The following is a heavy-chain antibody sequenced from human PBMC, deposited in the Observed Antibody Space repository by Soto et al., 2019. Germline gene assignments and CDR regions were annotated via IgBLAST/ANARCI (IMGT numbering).Heavy chain of an antibody. D-gene: IGHD3-3*01. V-gene: IGHV3-11*01. J-gene: IGHJ4*02. Sequence: QMQLVESGGGLVKPGESLRVSCAASGFSFRDYFMSWIRQAPGKGLEWVSYIGPYGNSIYYADSVKGRFTMSRDDAKNSLYLDMNNLRAEDTAVYYCARDDYTYGVYWGQGSLVTVSS. CDR3: ARDDYTYGVY. CDR1: GFSFRDYF. CDR2: IGPYGNSI.